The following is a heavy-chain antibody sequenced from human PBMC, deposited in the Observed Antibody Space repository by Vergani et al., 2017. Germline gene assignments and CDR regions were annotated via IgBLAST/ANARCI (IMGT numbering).Heavy chain of an antibody. CDR3: ARDLSHLYDSSGYYYYYYGMDV. J-gene: IGHJ6*02. CDR1: GFTFSDYY. D-gene: IGHD3-22*01. V-gene: IGHV3-11*06. CDR2: ISSSSSYT. Sequence: QVQLVESGGGLVKPGGSLRLSCAASGFTFSDYYMSWIRQAPGKGLEWVSYISSSSSYTNYADSVKGRFTISRDNAKNSLYLQMNSLRAEDTAVYYCARDLSHLYDSSGYYYYYYGMDVWGQGTTVTVSS.